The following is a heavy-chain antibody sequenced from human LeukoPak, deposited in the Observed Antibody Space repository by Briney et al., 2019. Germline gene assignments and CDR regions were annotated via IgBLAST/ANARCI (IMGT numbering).Heavy chain of an antibody. CDR1: GIIFSNYW. V-gene: IGHV3-74*01. CDR2: INRDGSST. CDR3: ARGGGYSYGSFDH. J-gene: IGHJ4*02. Sequence: PGGSLRLSCAASGIIFSNYWMHWVRQAPGKGLGWVSRINRDGSSTSYADSVKGRFTISRDNAKNTLYLQMNSLRAEDTAVYYCARGGGYSYGSFDHWGQGTLVTVSS. D-gene: IGHD5-18*01.